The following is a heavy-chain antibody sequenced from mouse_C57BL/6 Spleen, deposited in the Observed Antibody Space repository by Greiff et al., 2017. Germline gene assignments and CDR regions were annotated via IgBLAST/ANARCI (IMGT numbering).Heavy chain of an antibody. Sequence: VQLQQSGAELVRPGASVTLSCKASGYTFTDYEMHWVKQTPVHGLEWIGAIDPETGGTAYNQKFKGKAILTADKYSSTAYMELRSLTSEDSAVYYCTRGGYDYSWFAYWGQGTLVTVSA. CDR1: GYTFTDYE. J-gene: IGHJ3*01. CDR2: IDPETGGT. CDR3: TRGGYDYSWFAY. D-gene: IGHD2-4*01. V-gene: IGHV1-15*01.